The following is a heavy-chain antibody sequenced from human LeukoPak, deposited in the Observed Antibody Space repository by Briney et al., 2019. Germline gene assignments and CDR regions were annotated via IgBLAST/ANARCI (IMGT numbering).Heavy chain of an antibody. V-gene: IGHV3-74*01. CDR1: GFTFSSLL. J-gene: IGHJ4*02. D-gene: IGHD1-7*01. Sequence: GGSLSLSCAPSGFTFSSLLMHWVRQAQGTGLVWVSSIKGDGTAPNYPDSVKGRFTISRDNAKSTLYLQMSSLRVEDTAVYHCVRNFATGDWGQGTLVTVSS. CDR3: VRNFATGD. CDR2: IKGDGTAP.